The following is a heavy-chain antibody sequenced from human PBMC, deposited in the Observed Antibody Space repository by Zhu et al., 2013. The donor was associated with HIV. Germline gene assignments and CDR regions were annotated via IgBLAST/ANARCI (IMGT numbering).Heavy chain of an antibody. CDR2: INPSGGST. D-gene: IGHD2-21*02. CDR3: ARSCRLGGDCYWVDY. Sequence: QDQLVQSGPEVKKPGASVKVSCKASGYTFTSYYMHWVRQAPGQGLEWMGIINPSGGSTSYAQKFQGRVTMTRDTSISTAYMELSRLRSDDTAVYYCARSCRLGGDCYWVDYWGQGTLVTVSS. V-gene: IGHV1-46*01. J-gene: IGHJ4*02. CDR1: GYTFTSYY.